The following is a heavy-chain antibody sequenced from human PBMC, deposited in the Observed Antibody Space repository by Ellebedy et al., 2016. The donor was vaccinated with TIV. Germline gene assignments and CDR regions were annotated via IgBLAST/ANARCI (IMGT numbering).Heavy chain of an antibody. V-gene: IGHV4/OR15-8*01. Sequence: MPSETLSLTCSVFGDSIKDAYWWSWVRQSPGKGLEWIGEIFHDGTPNYNPSLNNRVAISIDDSKNQFSLKMISLTAADTAVYYCARALFGAWAEWGQGALVTVSS. CDR2: IFHDGTP. J-gene: IGHJ4*02. CDR3: ARALFGAWAE. CDR1: GDSIKDAYW. D-gene: IGHD3-10*01.